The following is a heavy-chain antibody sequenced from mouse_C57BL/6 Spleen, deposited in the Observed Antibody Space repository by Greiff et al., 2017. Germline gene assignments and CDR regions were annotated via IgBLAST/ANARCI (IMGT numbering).Heavy chain of an antibody. J-gene: IGHJ4*01. CDR3: ARRGYGNYEGAMDY. CDR2: INPYNGDT. Sequence: EVQLQQSGPELVKPGDSVKISCKASGYSFTGYFMNWVMQSHGKSLEWIGRINPYNGDTFYNQKFKGKATLTVDKSSSTAHMELRSLTSEDSAVYYCARRGYGNYEGAMDYWGQGTSVTVSS. D-gene: IGHD2-10*02. V-gene: IGHV1-20*01. CDR1: GYSFTGYF.